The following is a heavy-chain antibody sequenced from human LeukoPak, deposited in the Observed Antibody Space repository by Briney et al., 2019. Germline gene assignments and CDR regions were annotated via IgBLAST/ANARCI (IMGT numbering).Heavy chain of an antibody. J-gene: IGHJ4*02. V-gene: IGHV1-3*01. CDR3: ARDPLHWYFDY. CDR1: GYTFTDYT. CDR2: INGGSGNT. Sequence: PAASVKVSCKASGYTFTDYTMHWLRQAPGQRLDWMGWINGGSGNTKYSPEFQGRVTITRDTSASTAYMELSSLRSEDTAVYYCARDPLHWYFDYWGQGTLVTVSS. D-gene: IGHD1-1*01.